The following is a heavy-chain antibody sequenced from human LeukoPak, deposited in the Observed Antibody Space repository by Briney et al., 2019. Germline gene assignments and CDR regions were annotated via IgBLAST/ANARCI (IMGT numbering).Heavy chain of an antibody. CDR1: TFTFSSYA. J-gene: IGHJ4*01. D-gene: IGHD3-10*01. CDR3: AKEFYYGSGSYYPSFDY. Sequence: GGSLRLSGAASTFTFSSYAGSWVRQAPGKGREWVSAVSGSGGSTYYADSVKGRFTISRDNSKNKLYLQMNSLRAEDMSVYYCAKEFYYGSGSYYPSFDYWGQGTLVTVSS. V-gene: IGHV3-23*01. CDR2: VSGSGGST.